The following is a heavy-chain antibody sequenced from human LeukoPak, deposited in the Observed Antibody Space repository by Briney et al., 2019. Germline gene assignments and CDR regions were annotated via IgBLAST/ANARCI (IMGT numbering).Heavy chain of an antibody. CDR2: IYYSGST. Sequence: SETLSLTCTVSGGSVSSSSYYWGWIRQPPGKGLEWIGSIYYSGSTYYNPSLKSRVTISVDTSKNQFSLKLSSVTAADTAVYYCARDVYYYDSSGYYWYYYYYMDVWGKGTTVTVSS. CDR3: ARDVYYYDSSGYYWYYYYYMDV. J-gene: IGHJ6*03. D-gene: IGHD3-22*01. CDR1: GGSVSSSSYY. V-gene: IGHV4-39*07.